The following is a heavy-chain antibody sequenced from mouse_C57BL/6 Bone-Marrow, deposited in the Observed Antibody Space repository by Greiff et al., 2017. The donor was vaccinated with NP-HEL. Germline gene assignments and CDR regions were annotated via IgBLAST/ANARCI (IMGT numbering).Heavy chain of an antibody. D-gene: IGHD1-1*01. V-gene: IGHV1-55*01. CDR1: GYTFTSYW. CDR3: ARSGSSPAWFAY. J-gene: IGHJ3*01. CDR2: IYPGSGST. Sequence: VQRVESGAELVKPGASVKMSCKASGYTFTSYWITWVKQRPGQGLEWIGDIYPGSGSTNYNEKFKSKATLTVDTSSSTAYMQLSSLTSEDSAVYYCARSGSSPAWFAYWGQGTLVTVSA.